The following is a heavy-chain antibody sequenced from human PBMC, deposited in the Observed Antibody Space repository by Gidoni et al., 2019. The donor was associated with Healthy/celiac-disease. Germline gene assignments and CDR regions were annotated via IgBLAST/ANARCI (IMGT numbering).Heavy chain of an antibody. Sequence: QVQLVESGGGVVQPGRSLSLSCAASGFTSSSYAMHWVRQAPGKGLEWVAFLSYDGSNKYYADSVKGRFTISRDNSKNTLYLQMNSLRAEDTAVYYCARCRVNLYAVLHCYFDLWGRGTLVTVSS. CDR1: GFTSSSYA. CDR3: ARCRVNLYAVLHCYFDL. V-gene: IGHV3-30-3*01. J-gene: IGHJ2*01. D-gene: IGHD2-15*01. CDR2: LSYDGSNK.